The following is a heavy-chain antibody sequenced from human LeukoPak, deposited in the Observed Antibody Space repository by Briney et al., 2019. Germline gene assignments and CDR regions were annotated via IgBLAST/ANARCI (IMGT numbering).Heavy chain of an antibody. CDR3: ARFSNYVFDAFDI. V-gene: IGHV4-59*01. D-gene: IGHD4-11*01. CDR1: GGSISSYY. J-gene: IGHJ3*02. Sequence: SETLSLTCTVSGGSISSYYWSWIRQPPGKGLEWIGYIYYSGSTNYNPSLKSRDTISVDTSKNQFSLKLSSVTAADTAVYYCARFSNYVFDAFDIWGQGTMVTVSS. CDR2: IYYSGST.